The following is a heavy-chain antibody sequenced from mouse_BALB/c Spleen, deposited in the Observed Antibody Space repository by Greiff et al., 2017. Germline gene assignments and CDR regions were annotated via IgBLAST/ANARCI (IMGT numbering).Heavy chain of an antibody. Sequence: VQLQQSGPELVKPGASVKMSCKASGYTFTSYVMHWVKQKPGQGLEWIGYINPYNDGTKYNEKFKGKATLTSDKSSSTAYMELSSLTSEDSAVYYCAIRDYRYDVGYAMDYWGQGTSVTVSS. CDR3: AIRDYRYDVGYAMDY. D-gene: IGHD2-14*01. CDR2: INPYNDGT. CDR1: GYTFTSYV. V-gene: IGHV1-14*01. J-gene: IGHJ4*01.